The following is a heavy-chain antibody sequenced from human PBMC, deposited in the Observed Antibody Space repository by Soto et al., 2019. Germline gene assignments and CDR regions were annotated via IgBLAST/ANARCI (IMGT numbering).Heavy chain of an antibody. D-gene: IGHD4-17*01. V-gene: IGHV1-18*04. CDR3: ARPFFGDHGIVDY. J-gene: IGHJ4*02. Sequence: QVQLVQSGAEVREPGASVKVSCKASGYTFKNYGIIWMRQAPGQGLEGMGWISGYNANTKYAQKVQDRVTLTTDISTTTAYMELRSLRSDDTAVYYCARPFFGDHGIVDYWGQGTLVTVSS. CDR1: GYTFKNYG. CDR2: ISGYNANT.